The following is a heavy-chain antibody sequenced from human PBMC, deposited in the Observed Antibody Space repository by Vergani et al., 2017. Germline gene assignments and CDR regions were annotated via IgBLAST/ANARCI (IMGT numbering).Heavy chain of an antibody. CDR3: ATGAGPFDI. Sequence: QLQMQESGSGLVKTSEALSLTCSSSGSPISYWCWSWLRQPAGKGLGGIGRHCPSGSTNYKPSLKSRVTMSIDTSKNQFSLKLTSVTAADTAVYYCATGAGPFDIWGQGTLVTVSS. CDR2: HCPSGST. CDR1: GSPISYWC. V-gene: IGHV4-4*07. D-gene: IGHD7-27*01. J-gene: IGHJ4*02.